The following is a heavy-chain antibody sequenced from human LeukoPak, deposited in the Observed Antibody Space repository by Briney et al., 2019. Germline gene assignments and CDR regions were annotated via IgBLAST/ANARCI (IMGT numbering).Heavy chain of an antibody. J-gene: IGHJ6*03. CDR3: ATSLPHIVVVPAAAAFDYYYYMDV. D-gene: IGHD2-2*01. Sequence: GSSVKVSCKASGGTFSSYAISWVRQAPGQGLEWMGGIIPIFGTTNYAQKFQGRVTITADKSTSTAYMELSSLRSEDTAVYYCATSLPHIVVVPAAAAFDYYYYMDVWGKGTTVTVPS. CDR1: GGTFSSYA. V-gene: IGHV1-69*06. CDR2: IIPIFGTT.